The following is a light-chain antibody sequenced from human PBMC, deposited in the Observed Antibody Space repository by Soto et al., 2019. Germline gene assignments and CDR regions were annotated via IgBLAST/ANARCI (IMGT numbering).Light chain of an antibody. CDR2: GAS. J-gene: IGKJ1*01. Sequence: EIVMTQSPATLSVSPGERATLSCRASQRVSSNLAWYQQKPGQAPRLLIYGASTRATGIPARFSGSGFGTVFTLTFSSLQSEDFAVYYCQQYNNWPKTFGQGTKVDIK. CDR3: QQYNNWPKT. CDR1: QRVSSN. V-gene: IGKV3-15*01.